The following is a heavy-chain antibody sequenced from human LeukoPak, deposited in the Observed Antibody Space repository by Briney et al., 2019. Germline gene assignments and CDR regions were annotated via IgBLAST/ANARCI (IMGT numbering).Heavy chain of an antibody. CDR1: GYTFTSYG. CDR3: ARGKFRLSDSWFDP. CDR2: ISACNGNT. D-gene: IGHD3-16*01. V-gene: IGHV1-18*01. Sequence: ASVKVSCKASGYTFTSYGISWVRQAPGQGLEWMGWISACNGNTNYAQKLQGRVTMTTDTSTSTAYMELRSLRSDDTAVYYCARGKFRLSDSWFDPWGQGTLVTVSS. J-gene: IGHJ5*02.